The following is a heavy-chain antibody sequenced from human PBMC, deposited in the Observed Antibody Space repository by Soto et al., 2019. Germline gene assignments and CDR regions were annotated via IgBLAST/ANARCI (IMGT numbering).Heavy chain of an antibody. V-gene: IGHV1-18*04. J-gene: IGHJ6*02. CDR3: ARDRGGHPAPYYYYGMDV. CDR1: GYTFTGYY. CDR2: ISAYNGNT. D-gene: IGHD3-10*01. Sequence: GASVKVSCKASGYTFTGYYMHWVRQAPGQGLEWMGWISAYNGNTNYAQKLQGRVTMTTDTSTSTAYMELRSLRSDDTAVYYCARDRGGHPAPYYYYGMDVWGQGTTVTVSS.